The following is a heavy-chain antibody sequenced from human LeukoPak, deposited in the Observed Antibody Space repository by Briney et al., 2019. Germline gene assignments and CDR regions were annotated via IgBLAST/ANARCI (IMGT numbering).Heavy chain of an antibody. CDR3: ARPKTTMVRGVINPVGAFDI. Sequence: GGSLRLSCAVSGFTFDNFAMNWVRQPPGKGLEWVSAISGSGGSTYYADSVKGRFTISRDNSKNTLYLQMNSLRAEDTAVYYCARPKTTMVRGVINPVGAFDIWGQGTMVTVSS. D-gene: IGHD3-10*01. V-gene: IGHV3-23*01. J-gene: IGHJ3*02. CDR1: GFTFDNFA. CDR2: ISGSGGST.